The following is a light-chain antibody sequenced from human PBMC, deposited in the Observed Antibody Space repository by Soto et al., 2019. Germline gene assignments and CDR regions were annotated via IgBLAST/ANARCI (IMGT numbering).Light chain of an antibody. V-gene: IGLV3-21*04. CDR2: YDS. Sequence: SSELTQPPSVSVAPGKTARITCGGNNIGSKSVHWYQQKPGQAPVLVIYYDSDRPSGIPERFSGSNSGNTATLTISRVEAGDEADYYCQVWDSSKGVFGGGTQLTVL. J-gene: IGLJ3*02. CDR1: NIGSKS. CDR3: QVWDSSKGV.